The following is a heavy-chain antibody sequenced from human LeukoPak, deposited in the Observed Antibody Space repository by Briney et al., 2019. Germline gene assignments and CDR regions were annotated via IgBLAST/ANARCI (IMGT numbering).Heavy chain of an antibody. J-gene: IGHJ4*02. CDR1: GGSISGYY. CDR3: ARGLVTGYDFWSGYYRQLDY. Sequence: SETLSLTCTVSGGSISGYYWNWIRQPPGKGLEWIGYIYYSGSTNYNPSLKSRVTISVDTSKNQFSLKLSSVTAADTAVYYCARGLVTGYDFWSGYYRQLDYWGQGTLVTVSS. CDR2: IYYSGST. V-gene: IGHV4-59*01. D-gene: IGHD3-3*01.